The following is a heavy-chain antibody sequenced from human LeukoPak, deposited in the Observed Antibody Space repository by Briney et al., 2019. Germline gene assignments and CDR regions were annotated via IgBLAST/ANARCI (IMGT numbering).Heavy chain of an antibody. CDR3: ARHPDIAVIRDGFDP. Sequence: SETLSLTCTVSGGSISSYFWSWIRQPPGKGLEWIGYIYYTGRTHYNPSLKSRVTISVDTSKNQFSLKLSSVTAADTAVYYCARHPDIAVIRDGFDPWGQGARVTVSS. CDR1: GGSISSYF. J-gene: IGHJ5*02. V-gene: IGHV4-59*08. D-gene: IGHD6-19*01. CDR2: IYYTGRT.